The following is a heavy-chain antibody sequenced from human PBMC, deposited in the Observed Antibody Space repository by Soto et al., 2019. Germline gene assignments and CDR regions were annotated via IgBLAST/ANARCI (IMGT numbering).Heavy chain of an antibody. V-gene: IGHV1-3*01. CDR2: INAGNGNT. Sequence: ASVKVSCKASGYTFTSYAMHWVRQAPGQRLEWMGWINAGNGNTKYSQKFQGRVTITRDTSASTAYMELSSLRSEDTAVYYCARDKGEYCSGGSFYRYYSYGMYVWGQGTTLTVS. CDR3: ARDKGEYCSGGSFYRYYSYGMYV. J-gene: IGHJ6*02. D-gene: IGHD2-15*01. CDR1: GYTFTSYA.